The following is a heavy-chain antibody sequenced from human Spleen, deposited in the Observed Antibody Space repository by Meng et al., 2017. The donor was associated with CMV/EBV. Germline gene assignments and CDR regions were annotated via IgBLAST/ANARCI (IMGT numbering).Heavy chain of an antibody. CDR1: YTFSSYG. CDR2: ISGYNGDR. V-gene: IGHV1-18*01. CDR3: ARDPCRGHKCAVRHFDY. J-gene: IGHJ4*02. D-gene: IGHD2-15*01. Sequence: YTFSSYGISWVRQAPGRGHEWMGWISGYNGDRKYAQRFQGRVTLTTDTSTSTVNMEMRSLRSDDTAVYYCARDPCRGHKCAVRHFDYWGQGTLVTVSS.